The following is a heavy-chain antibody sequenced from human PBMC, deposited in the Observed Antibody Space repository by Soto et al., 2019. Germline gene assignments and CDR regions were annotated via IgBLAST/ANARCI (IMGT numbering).Heavy chain of an antibody. J-gene: IGHJ4*02. Sequence: QVQLVQSGAEVKKPGSSVKVSCKASGGTFSSYAISWVRQAPGQGLEWMGGIIPIFGTANYGQKFQGRVTITADESPSTAYMELSSLRSEDTAVYYCARSNWNYVWLDYWGQGTLVTVSS. CDR1: GGTFSSYA. V-gene: IGHV1-69*12. D-gene: IGHD1-7*01. CDR2: IIPIFGTA. CDR3: ARSNWNYVWLDY.